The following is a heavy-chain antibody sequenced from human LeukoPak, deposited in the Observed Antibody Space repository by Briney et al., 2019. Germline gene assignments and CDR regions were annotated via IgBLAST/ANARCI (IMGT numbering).Heavy chain of an antibody. Sequence: SQTLSLTCTVSGGSISSGSYYWSWIRQPAGKGLEWIGRIYTSGSTNYNPSLKSRVTISVDTSKNQFSLKLSSVTAADTAVYYCARGMVVRGWFDPWGQGTLVTVSS. J-gene: IGHJ5*02. CDR1: GGSISSGSYY. CDR3: ARGMVVRGWFDP. D-gene: IGHD2-15*01. V-gene: IGHV4-61*02. CDR2: IYTSGST.